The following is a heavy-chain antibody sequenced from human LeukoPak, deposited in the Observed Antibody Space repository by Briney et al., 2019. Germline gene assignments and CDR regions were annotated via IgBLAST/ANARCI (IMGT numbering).Heavy chain of an antibody. CDR1: GFTFSSYG. D-gene: IGHD4-11*01. J-gene: IGHJ4*02. CDR3: AGLRGKITTIDY. CDR2: INSDGSTT. V-gene: IGHV3-74*03. Sequence: GGSLRLSCAASGFTFSSYGMHWVRQAPGEGLVWVSVINSDGSTTLYADSVKGRFTISRDNAKNTLYLQMNSLRAEDTAVYYCAGLRGKITTIDYWGQGTLVTVSS.